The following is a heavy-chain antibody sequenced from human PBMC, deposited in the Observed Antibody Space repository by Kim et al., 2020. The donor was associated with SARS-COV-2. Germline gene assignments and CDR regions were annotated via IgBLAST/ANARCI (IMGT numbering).Heavy chain of an antibody. D-gene: IGHD3-22*01. V-gene: IGHV3-30*04. CDR3: ARERGAMIVVVTDYYGMDV. J-gene: IGHJ6*02. Sequence: NGRFNISRDTSKNTLYLQMNRLGAEDTAVYYCARERGAMIVVVTDYYGMDVWGQGTTVTVSS.